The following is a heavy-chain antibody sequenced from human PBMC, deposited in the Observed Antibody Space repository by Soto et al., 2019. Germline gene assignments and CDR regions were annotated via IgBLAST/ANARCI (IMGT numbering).Heavy chain of an antibody. CDR3: AREQLVGVGMDV. D-gene: IGHD6-6*01. J-gene: IGHJ6*02. V-gene: IGHV3-74*01. Sequence: QLVESGGGLVQPGGSLRLSCAASGFTFSDFWMRWGRQAPGKGLVCVSRIKSDGSSTTYADSVKGRFTIARDNAKNTLYLQMNSLRAEDTAVYYCAREQLVGVGMDVWGQGTTVTVSS. CDR1: GFTFSDFW. CDR2: IKSDGSST.